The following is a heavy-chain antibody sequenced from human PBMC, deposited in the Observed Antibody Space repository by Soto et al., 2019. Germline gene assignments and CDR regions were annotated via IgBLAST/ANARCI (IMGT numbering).Heavy chain of an antibody. Sequence: QVQLQESGPRLVKPSQTLSLSCAVSGGSIISASYSWNWIRQSPGRGLEWIGHIYSSGSTYYNQSLKSRVSISVDTSNNQFALKLTSVTAADTAVYFCAREDAARIERWFDAWGQGILVTVSS. CDR1: GGSIISASYS. CDR3: AREDAARIERWFDA. J-gene: IGHJ5*02. V-gene: IGHV4-31*11. CDR2: IYSSGST. D-gene: IGHD6-6*01.